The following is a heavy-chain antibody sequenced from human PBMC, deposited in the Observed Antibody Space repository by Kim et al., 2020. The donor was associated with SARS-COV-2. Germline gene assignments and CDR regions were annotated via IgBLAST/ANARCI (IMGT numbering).Heavy chain of an antibody. J-gene: IGHJ4*02. Sequence: ASVKVSCKASGYTFTSHYIHWVRQAPGQGLEWMGIINPSGGSTSYALKFQGRATMTRDTSTSTVYMELSSLRSEDTAVYYCARGWNDAAGYYWGQGTLVTVSS. CDR1: GYTFTSHY. D-gene: IGHD1-1*01. V-gene: IGHV1-46*01. CDR3: ARGWNDAAGYY. CDR2: INPSGGST.